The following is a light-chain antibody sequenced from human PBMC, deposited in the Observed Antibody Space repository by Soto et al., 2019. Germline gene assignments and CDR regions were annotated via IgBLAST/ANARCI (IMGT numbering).Light chain of an antibody. Sequence: DIVMTQSPLSLPVTPGEPASISCRSSQSLQHSNEGNNLAGYLQKPGQSPQLLSYLGSNRASGVPDRFSGSGSGTDFTLKIRRVEADDVGVYYCMQARQTPITFGQGTRLEIK. J-gene: IGKJ5*01. V-gene: IGKV2-28*01. CDR3: MQARQTPIT. CDR1: QSLQHSNEGNN. CDR2: LGS.